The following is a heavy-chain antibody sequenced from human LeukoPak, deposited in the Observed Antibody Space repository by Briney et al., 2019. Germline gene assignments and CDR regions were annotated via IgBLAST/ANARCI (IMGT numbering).Heavy chain of an antibody. CDR2: IYYSGST. Sequence: PSETLSLTCTVSGGSISSSSYYWGWIRQPPGKGLEWIGSIYYSGSTYYNPSLKSRVTISVDTSKNQFSLKLSSVTAADTAVYYCARGKPPGIAAAGNWFDPWGQGTLVTVSS. J-gene: IGHJ5*02. V-gene: IGHV4-39*07. CDR3: ARGKPPGIAAAGNWFDP. CDR1: GGSISSSSYY. D-gene: IGHD6-13*01.